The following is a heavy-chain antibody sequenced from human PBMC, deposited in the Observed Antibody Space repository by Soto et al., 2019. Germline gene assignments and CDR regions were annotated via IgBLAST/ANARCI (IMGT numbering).Heavy chain of an antibody. V-gene: IGHV4-59*01. CDR1: GGSISSYY. J-gene: IGHJ4*02. CDR2: SYYSGST. Sequence: QVQLQESGPGLVKPSETLSLTCTVSGGSISSYYWSWIRQTPGKGLEWIGYSYYSGSTNYNPSLKSRVTISVDTSKNQFSLKLSSVTAADTAVYYCARGEGQYDFDYWGQGTLVTVSS. D-gene: IGHD2-8*01. CDR3: ARGEGQYDFDY.